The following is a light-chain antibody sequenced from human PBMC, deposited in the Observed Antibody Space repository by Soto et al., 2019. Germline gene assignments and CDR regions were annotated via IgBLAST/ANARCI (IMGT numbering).Light chain of an antibody. CDR1: QAISNY. V-gene: IGKV1-27*01. CDR3: QKYKSAPWT. Sequence: DIQMTQSPSSLSAFVGDRVTITCRATQAISNYLAWYQQKPGKVPKLLIYAASTLQSGVPSRFSGSGSGTDFTLTISSLQPEDVATYYCQKYKSAPWTFGQRTKVEIK. CDR2: AAS. J-gene: IGKJ1*01.